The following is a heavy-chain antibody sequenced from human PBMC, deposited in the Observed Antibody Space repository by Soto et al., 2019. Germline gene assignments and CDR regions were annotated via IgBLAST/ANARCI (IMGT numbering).Heavy chain of an antibody. J-gene: IGHJ2*01. CDR2: ITPIFGTP. CDR1: GGTFSRYA. Sequence: QVQLVQSGTEVKKPGSSVKVSCKTSGGTFSRYAINWVRQAPGQGLEWMGGITPIFGTPNYAQKLQGRVTITADGSTKTAYMELRRLRSEDTAVYYCAQTLGLAVSGPGRFDLWGRGTLVTVTS. CDR3: AQTLGLAVSGPGRFDL. D-gene: IGHD6-19*01. V-gene: IGHV1-69*12.